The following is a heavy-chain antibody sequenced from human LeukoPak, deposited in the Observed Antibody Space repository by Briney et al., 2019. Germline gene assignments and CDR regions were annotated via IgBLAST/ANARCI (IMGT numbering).Heavy chain of an antibody. J-gene: IGHJ4*02. CDR3: AKWELGIGYYFDY. V-gene: IGHV3-23*01. Sequence: GGSLRLSCAASGFTFSSYAMSWVRQAPGKGLEWVSAISGSGGSTYYADSAKGRFTISRDNSKNTLYLQMNSLRAEDTAVYYCAKWELGIGYYFDYWGQGTLVTVSS. D-gene: IGHD7-27*01. CDR1: GFTFSSYA. CDR2: ISGSGGST.